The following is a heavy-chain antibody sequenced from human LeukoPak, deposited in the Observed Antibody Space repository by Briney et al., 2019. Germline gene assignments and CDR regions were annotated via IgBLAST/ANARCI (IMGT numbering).Heavy chain of an antibody. V-gene: IGHV3-7*01. CDR2: IERDGSEN. D-gene: IGHD2-2*01. Sequence: GGSLRLSCATAGFTLNTYYMTWVRQVPGKGLEWVAGIERDGSENYYVDSVKGRFSISRDNSKNSLFLQMNSLRAEDTAVYFCARERHGTTATCYVGVPFDYSGQGTLVTVSS. CDR1: GFTLNTYY. CDR3: ARERHGTTATCYVGVPFDY. J-gene: IGHJ4*02.